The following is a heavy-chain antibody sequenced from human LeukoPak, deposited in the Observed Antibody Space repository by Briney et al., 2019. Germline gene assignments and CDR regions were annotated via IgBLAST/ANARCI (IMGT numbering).Heavy chain of an antibody. CDR2: ISYDGSNK. V-gene: IGHV3-30*04. D-gene: IGHD3-10*01. Sequence: GGSLRLSCAASGFTFSSYAMHWVRQAPGKGLEWVAVISYDGSNKYYADSVKGRFTISRDNSKNTLYLQMNSLRAEDTAVYYCAKVTYGSGTYGAFDSWGQGTLVTVSS. CDR3: AKVTYGSGTYGAFDS. CDR1: GFTFSSYA. J-gene: IGHJ4*02.